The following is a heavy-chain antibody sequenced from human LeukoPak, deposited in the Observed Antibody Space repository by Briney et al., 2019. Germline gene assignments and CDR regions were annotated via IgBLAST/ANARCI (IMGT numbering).Heavy chain of an antibody. Sequence: SETLSLTCAVSGYSISSGYYWGWIRQPPGKGLEWIGSVYHSGSTYYNPSLKSRVTISVDTSKDQFSLKLSSVTAADTAVYYCARHGNYYDTSQSDPWGQGTLVTVSS. CDR3: ARHGNYYDTSQSDP. CDR2: VYHSGST. V-gene: IGHV4-38-2*01. D-gene: IGHD3-22*01. CDR1: GYSISSGYY. J-gene: IGHJ5*02.